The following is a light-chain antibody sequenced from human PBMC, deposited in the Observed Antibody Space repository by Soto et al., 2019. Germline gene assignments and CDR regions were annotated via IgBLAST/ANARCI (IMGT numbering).Light chain of an antibody. CDR1: SSNIGSNT. CDR3: ADWDDSLNGYV. J-gene: IGLJ1*01. Sequence: QSVLTQPPSASGTPGQRVTIACSGSSSNIGSNTVNWYQQLPGTAPKLLIYSNNQRPSGVPDRFSGSQSGTSASLAISGLQSEDEADYYCADWDDSLNGYVFGTGTKVTVL. CDR2: SNN. V-gene: IGLV1-44*01.